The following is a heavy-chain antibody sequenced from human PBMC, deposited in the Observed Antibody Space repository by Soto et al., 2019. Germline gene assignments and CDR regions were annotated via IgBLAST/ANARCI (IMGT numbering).Heavy chain of an antibody. D-gene: IGHD2-2*01. Sequence: QVQLVQSGAEVKKPGSSVKVSCKASGGTFSSYAISWVRQAPGQGLEWMGGIIPISDTTNYAQKFQGRVTITADESTSTAYMELSSLRSEDTAVYYCARPQGSSTSLQIYYYYYSGMDVWGQGTTVTVSS. J-gene: IGHJ6*02. CDR2: IIPISDTT. V-gene: IGHV1-69*01. CDR1: GGTFSSYA. CDR3: ARPQGSSTSLQIYYYYYSGMDV.